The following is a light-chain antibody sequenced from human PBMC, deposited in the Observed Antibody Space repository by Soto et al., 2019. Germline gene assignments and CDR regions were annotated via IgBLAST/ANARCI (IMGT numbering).Light chain of an antibody. CDR1: QNINSY. CDR2: AAS. V-gene: IGKV1-39*01. J-gene: IGKJ1*01. CDR3: QQSYSTPVT. Sequence: DIQMTQSPSSLSACVGDRVTITCRASQNINSYLNWYQQKPGKAPNLLIYAASNLQSGVPSRFSGSGSGTDFTLTISSLQPEDFATYYCQQSYSTPVTFGQGTKVDIK.